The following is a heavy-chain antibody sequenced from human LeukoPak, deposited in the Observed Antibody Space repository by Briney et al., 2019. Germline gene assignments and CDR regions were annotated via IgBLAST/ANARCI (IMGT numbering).Heavy chain of an antibody. CDR1: GGSFSAYY. Sequence: SETLSLTCAVYGGSFSAYYWSWIRQSPGKGLEWIAEINHRGDTNYNPSVKSRVSISVDTSKNQFSLKVTSLTAADTAVYYCARGPTISETGYFDYWGQGTLVTVSS. J-gene: IGHJ4*03. D-gene: IGHD1-1*01. CDR3: ARGPTISETGYFDY. CDR2: INHRGDT. V-gene: IGHV4-34*01.